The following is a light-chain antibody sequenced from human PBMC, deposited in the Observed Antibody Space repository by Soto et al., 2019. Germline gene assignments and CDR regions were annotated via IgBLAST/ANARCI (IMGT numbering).Light chain of an antibody. Sequence: QSALTQPRSVSGSPGQSVTVSCTGTSSDVGTYDVVSWYQQYPGKAPKLIIYDVTKRPSGVPDRVSGSKSGNTASLTSSGLQAEDEGDYHCSSYAGDYIVMFGGETKLTVL. J-gene: IGLJ3*02. V-gene: IGLV2-11*01. CDR1: SSDVGTYDV. CDR3: SSYAGDYIVM. CDR2: DVT.